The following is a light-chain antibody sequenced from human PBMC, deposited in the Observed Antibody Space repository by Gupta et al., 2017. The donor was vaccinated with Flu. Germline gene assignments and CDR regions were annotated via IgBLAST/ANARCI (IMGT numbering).Light chain of an antibody. Sequence: NNDVGAHNFVSWYQQHPGKAPKVIIYEVSNRPFGVSSRFSASKSGNTASLTISGLQAADGADYYCNAYTNTGIRVFGGGTKLTVL. CDR3: NAYTNTGIRV. CDR2: EVS. J-gene: IGLJ3*02. V-gene: IGLV2-14*01. CDR1: NNDVGAHNF.